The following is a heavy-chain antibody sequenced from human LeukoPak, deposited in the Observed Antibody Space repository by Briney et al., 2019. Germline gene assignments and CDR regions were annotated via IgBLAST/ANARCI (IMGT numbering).Heavy chain of an antibody. CDR3: ASRHSKQQPYYYYMDI. J-gene: IGHJ6*03. CDR1: GDSISSGSYY. CDR2: IYSNGDT. D-gene: IGHD6-13*01. V-gene: IGHV4-61*02. Sequence: TSETLSLTCTVSGDSISSGSYYWSWIRQPAGKGLEWIGRIYSNGDTKFNPSLKSRVTISLDTSKNQFSLKLSSATAADTAVYYCASRHSKQQPYYYYMDIWGKGTTVTASS.